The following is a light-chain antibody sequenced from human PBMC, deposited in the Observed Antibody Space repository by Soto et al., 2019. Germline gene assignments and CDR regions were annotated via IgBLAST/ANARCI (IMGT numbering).Light chain of an antibody. CDR3: FSYAGDSVYV. CDR2: EVT. V-gene: IGLV2-23*02. CDR1: NSDVGSYNL. Sequence: QYVLTQPASVSGSPGQSITISCTGTNSDVGSYNLVSWFQQHPGKAPKLVIYEVTKRPSGVSDRFSGSKSGNTASLTISGLQAEDEADYYCFSYAGDSVYVFGTGTKVTVL. J-gene: IGLJ1*01.